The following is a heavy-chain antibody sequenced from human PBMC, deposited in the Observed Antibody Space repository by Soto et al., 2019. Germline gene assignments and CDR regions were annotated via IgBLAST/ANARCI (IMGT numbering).Heavy chain of an antibody. D-gene: IGHD3-9*01. CDR3: ARDQAGDILTGPHFDY. CDR2: IIPIFGTA. Sequence: SVNVSCKASGGTFSSYAISWVRQAPGQGLEWMGGIIPIFGTANYAQKFQGRVTITAYESTSTAYMELSSLRSEDTAVYYCARDQAGDILTGPHFDYWGQGTLVTVSS. J-gene: IGHJ4*02. V-gene: IGHV1-69*13. CDR1: GGTFSSYA.